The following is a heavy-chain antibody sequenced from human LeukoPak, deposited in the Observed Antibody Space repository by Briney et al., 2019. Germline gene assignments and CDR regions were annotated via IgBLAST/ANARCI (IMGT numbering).Heavy chain of an antibody. Sequence: GGSLRLSCAASGFTVSSNYMSWVRQAPGKGLEWASVIYSGGSTYYADSVKGRFTISRDNSKNTLYLQMNSLRAEDTAVYYCARHQWLAYYYGMDVWGQGTTVTVSS. CDR2: IYSGGST. CDR3: ARHQWLAYYYGMDV. D-gene: IGHD6-19*01. CDR1: GFTVSSNY. J-gene: IGHJ6*02. V-gene: IGHV3-53*01.